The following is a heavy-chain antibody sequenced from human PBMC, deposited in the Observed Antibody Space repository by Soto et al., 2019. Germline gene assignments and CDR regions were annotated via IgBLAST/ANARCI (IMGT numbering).Heavy chain of an antibody. J-gene: IGHJ4*02. CDR1: GYTFTSYG. Sequence: GASVKVSCKASGYTFTSYGISWVRQAPGQGLEWMGWISAYNGNTNYAQKLQGRVTMTTDTSTSTAYMELRSLRSDDTAVYYCARDLPRFNYYGSGKPLGYWGQGTLVTVSS. CDR3: ARDLPRFNYYGSGKPLGY. CDR2: ISAYNGNT. V-gene: IGHV1-18*01. D-gene: IGHD3-10*01.